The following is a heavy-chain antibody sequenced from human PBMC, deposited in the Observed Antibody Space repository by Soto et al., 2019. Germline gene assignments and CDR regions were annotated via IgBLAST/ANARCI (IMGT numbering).Heavy chain of an antibody. CDR3: ARAYCGGDCYSGLEYFQH. CDR1: GCSFTNYW. Sequence: GESLKISCRGSGCSFTNYWIGWVRQMPGKGLEWMGIIYPGDSDTRYSPSFQGQVTISADKSISTAYLQWSSLKASDTAMYYCARAYCGGDCYSGLEYFQHWGQGTLVTVSS. V-gene: IGHV5-51*01. J-gene: IGHJ1*01. D-gene: IGHD2-21*01. CDR2: IYPGDSDT.